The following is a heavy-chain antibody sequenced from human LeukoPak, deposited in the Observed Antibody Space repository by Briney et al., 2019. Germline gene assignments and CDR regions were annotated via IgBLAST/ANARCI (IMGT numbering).Heavy chain of an antibody. CDR1: GFTFSSYS. Sequence: RAGGSLRLSCAASGFTFSSYSMNWARQAPGKGLEWVSSISSSSSYIYYADSVKGRFTISRDNAKNSLYLQMNSLRAEDTAIYYCVGGLGWLPDYWGQGTLVTVSS. J-gene: IGHJ4*02. V-gene: IGHV3-21*01. D-gene: IGHD5-24*01. CDR3: VGGLGWLPDY. CDR2: ISSSSSYI.